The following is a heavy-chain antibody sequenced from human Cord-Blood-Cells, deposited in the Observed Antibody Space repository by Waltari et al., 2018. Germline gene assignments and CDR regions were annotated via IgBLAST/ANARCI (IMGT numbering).Heavy chain of an antibody. CDR3: ARGSPEYYDILTGYYYFDY. J-gene: IGHJ4*02. V-gene: IGHV4-38-2*01. D-gene: IGHD3-9*01. CDR2: IYHSGST. Sequence: QVQLQESGPGLVKPSETLSLTCAVSGYSISSGYYWGRIRQPPGKGLEWIGSIYHSGSTYYNPSLKSRVTISVDTSKNQFSLKLSSVTAADTAVYYCARGSPEYYDILTGYYYFDYWGQGTLVTVSS. CDR1: GYSISSGYY.